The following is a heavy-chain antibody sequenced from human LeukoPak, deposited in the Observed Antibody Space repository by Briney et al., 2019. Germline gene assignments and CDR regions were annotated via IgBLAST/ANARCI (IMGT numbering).Heavy chain of an antibody. CDR3: ARVSMVRGVIIGIYY. V-gene: IGHV1-18*01. J-gene: IGHJ4*02. D-gene: IGHD3-10*01. CDR2: ISAYNGNT. CDR1: GYTFTSYG. Sequence: ASVKVSCKASGYTFTSYGISWVRQAPGQGLEWMGWISAYNGNTNYAQKLQGRVTMTTDTSTSTACMELRSLRSDDTAVYYCARVSMVRGVIIGIYYWGQGTLVTVSS.